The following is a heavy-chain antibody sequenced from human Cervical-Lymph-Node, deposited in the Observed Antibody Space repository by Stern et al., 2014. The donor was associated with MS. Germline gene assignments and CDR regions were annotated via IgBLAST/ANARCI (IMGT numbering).Heavy chain of an antibody. D-gene: IGHD6-13*01. CDR2: ISAYNGNT. J-gene: IGHJ4*02. V-gene: IGHV1-18*04. CDR3: ARGPLKGAAGIVGDY. Sequence: VQLVESGAKVKKPGASVKVSCKASGYTFNSYGISGVRQAPGQGLEWMGWISAYNGNTNYAQKLQGRVTMTTDTSTSTAYMELRSLRSDDTAVYYCARGPLKGAAGIVGDYWGQGTLVTVSS. CDR1: GYTFNSYG.